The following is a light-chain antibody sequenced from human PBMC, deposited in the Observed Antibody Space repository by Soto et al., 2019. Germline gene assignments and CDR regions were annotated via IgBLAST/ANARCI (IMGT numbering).Light chain of an antibody. V-gene: IGLV1-40*01. Sequence: QSVLTQPPSVSGSPGQRVTISCTGNTSNLGAGYDVHWYQQLPGAAPKLVVFGNRNRPSGVPERFSGSKSGNTASLTISGLQAEDEADYYCISYTGSSTSYVFGSGTKVTVL. J-gene: IGLJ1*01. CDR3: ISYTGSSTSYV. CDR1: TSNLGAGYD. CDR2: GNR.